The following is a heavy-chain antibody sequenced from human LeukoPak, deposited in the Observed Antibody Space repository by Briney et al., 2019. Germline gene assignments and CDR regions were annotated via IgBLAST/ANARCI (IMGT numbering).Heavy chain of an antibody. CDR2: IYSGGST. CDR3: AKLGNEYCSSTSCYQSYYFDY. J-gene: IGHJ4*02. V-gene: IGHV3-53*01. CDR1: GFTVSSNY. Sequence: GGSLRLSCAASGFTVSSNYMSWVRQAPGKGLEWVSVIYSGGSTYYADSVKGRFTISRDNSKNTLYLQMNSLRAEDTAVYYCAKLGNEYCSSTSCYQSYYFDYWGQGTLVTVSS. D-gene: IGHD2-2*01.